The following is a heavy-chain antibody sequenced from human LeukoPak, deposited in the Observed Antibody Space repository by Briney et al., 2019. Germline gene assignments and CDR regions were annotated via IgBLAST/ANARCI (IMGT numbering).Heavy chain of an antibody. V-gene: IGHV3-48*03. CDR1: GFTFSSYE. CDR3: ARDWWELPVY. CDR2: ISSSGSTI. J-gene: IGHJ4*02. D-gene: IGHD1-26*01. Sequence: GGSLRLSCAASGFTFSSYEMNWVRQAPGKGLEWVSYISSSGSTIYYADSVKGRFTISRDNAKNSLYLQMNSLRAEDTAVYYCARDWWELPVYWGQGTLVTASS.